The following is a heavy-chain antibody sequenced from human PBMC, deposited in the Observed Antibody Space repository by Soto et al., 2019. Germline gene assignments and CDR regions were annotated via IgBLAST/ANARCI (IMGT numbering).Heavy chain of an antibody. CDR3: AHAGDYDLLSFDH. J-gene: IGHJ4*02. Sequence: QITLKESGPPLVRPAQTLTLTCAFSGFSLTTTHMGVAWIRQPPGQALEWLALIYWVDDKRYSPSLKNRLAISKDTSRNRVVLTITNMNPEDTGTYFCAHAGDYDLLSFDHWGPGTLVTVSS. CDR2: IYWVDDK. V-gene: IGHV2-5*02. CDR1: GFSLTTTHMG. D-gene: IGHD4-17*01.